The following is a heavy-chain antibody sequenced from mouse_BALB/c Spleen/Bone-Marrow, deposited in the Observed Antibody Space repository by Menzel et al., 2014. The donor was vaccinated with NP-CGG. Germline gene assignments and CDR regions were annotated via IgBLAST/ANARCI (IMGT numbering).Heavy chain of an antibody. J-gene: IGHJ3*01. CDR1: GFNIKDTY. CDR3: ASYYYGSSLFAY. D-gene: IGHD1-1*01. V-gene: IGHV14-3*02. CDR2: IDPANGNT. Sequence: EVQLQQSGAELVKPGASVKLSCTASGFNIKDTYMHWVKQRPEQGLEWIGRIDPANGNTKYDPKFQGKATITADTSSNTAYLQLSSLTSEDTAVYYCASYYYGSSLFAYWGQGTLVTGSA.